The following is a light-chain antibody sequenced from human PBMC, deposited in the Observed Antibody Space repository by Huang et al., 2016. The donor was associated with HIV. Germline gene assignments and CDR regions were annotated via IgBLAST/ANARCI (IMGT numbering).Light chain of an antibody. Sequence: EIVMTQSPGTLSVSPGERATLSCRASQSVSNNLAWYQQKPGQAPRRLIYGASLRATGLPARFSGSGSGTEFTLTISSLQSEDFAVYYCQQYNNWPTTFGPGTKVDIK. CDR1: QSVSNN. J-gene: IGKJ3*01. CDR2: GAS. V-gene: IGKV3-15*01. CDR3: QQYNNWPTT.